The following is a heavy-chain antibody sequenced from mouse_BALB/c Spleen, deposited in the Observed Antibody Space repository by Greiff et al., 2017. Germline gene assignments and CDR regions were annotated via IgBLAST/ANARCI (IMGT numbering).Heavy chain of an antibody. V-gene: IGHV1S81*02. J-gene: IGHJ3*01. D-gene: IGHD4-1*01. CDR3: ARELGSWFAY. CDR1: GYTFTSYW. Sequence: QVQLKQPGAELVKPGASVKLSCKASGYTFTSYWMHWVKQRPGQGLEWIGEINPSNGRTNYNEKFKSKATLTVDKSSSTAYMQLSSLTSEDSAVYYCARELGSWFAYWGQGTLVTVSA. CDR2: INPSNGRT.